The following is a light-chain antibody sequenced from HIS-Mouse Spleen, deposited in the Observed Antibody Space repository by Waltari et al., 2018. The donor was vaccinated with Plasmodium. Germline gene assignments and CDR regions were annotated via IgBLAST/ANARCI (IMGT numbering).Light chain of an antibody. CDR3: SSYTSSSTLV. V-gene: IGLV2-14*03. J-gene: IGLJ2*01. CDR1: SSDVGGYNY. CDR2: DVS. Sequence: QSALTQPASVSGSPGQSITISCTGTSSDVGGYNYVPWYQQHPGKAPKLMIFDVSNRPSGVSNRFAGSKSGNTASLTISELQAEDEADYYCSSYTSSSTLVFGGGTKLTVL.